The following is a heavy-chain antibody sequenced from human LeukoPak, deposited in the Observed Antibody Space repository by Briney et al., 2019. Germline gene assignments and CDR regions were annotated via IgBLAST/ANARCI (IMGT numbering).Heavy chain of an antibody. CDR3: TTNQFGELFFYYYMDV. CDR1: GFTFSSYA. D-gene: IGHD3-10*01. Sequence: TGGSLRLSCAASGFTFSSYAMYWVRQAPGKGLEWVGRIKSKTDGGTTDYAAPVKGRFTISRDDSKNTLYLQMNSLKTEDTAVYYCTTNQFGELFFYYYMDVWGKGTTVTVSS. J-gene: IGHJ6*03. CDR2: IKSKTDGGTT. V-gene: IGHV3-15*01.